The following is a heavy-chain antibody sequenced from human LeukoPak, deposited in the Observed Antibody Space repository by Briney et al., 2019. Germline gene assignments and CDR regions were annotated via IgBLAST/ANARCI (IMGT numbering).Heavy chain of an antibody. J-gene: IGHJ4*02. D-gene: IGHD6-19*01. CDR1: GGSFSGYY. CDR3: AREGYSSGWYRNRGYYFDY. CDR2: INHSGST. V-gene: IGHV4-34*01. Sequence: SETLSFTCAVYGGSFSGYYWSWIRQPPGKGLEWIGEINHSGSTNYNPSLKSRVTISVDTSKNQFSLKLSSVTAADTAVYYCAREGYSSGWYRNRGYYFDYWGQGTLVTVSS.